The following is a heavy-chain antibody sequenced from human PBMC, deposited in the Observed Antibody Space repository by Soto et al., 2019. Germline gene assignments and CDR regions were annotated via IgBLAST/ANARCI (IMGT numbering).Heavy chain of an antibody. J-gene: IGHJ4*02. Sequence: GGSLRLSCADSGFTFSSYSMNWVRQAPGKGLEWVSSISSSSSYIYYADSVKGRFTISRDNAKNSLYLQMNSLRAEDTAVYYCAREMRASSVWNYWGQGTLVIVSS. CDR3: AREMRASSVWNY. V-gene: IGHV3-21*01. D-gene: IGHD6-19*01. CDR2: ISSSSSYI. CDR1: GFTFSSYS.